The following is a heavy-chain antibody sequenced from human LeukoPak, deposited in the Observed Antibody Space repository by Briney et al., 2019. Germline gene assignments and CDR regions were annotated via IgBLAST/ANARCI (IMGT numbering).Heavy chain of an antibody. CDR1: GDSVSSNSVT. Sequence: SQTLSLTCAISGDSVSSNSVTWNRIRQSPSRGPEWLGRTFYRSKWYNDYAVSVKGRITINPDTSKNQFSLQLNSVTPDDTAIYYCARYSHDVPPSWGQGTQVTVSS. V-gene: IGHV6-1*01. D-gene: IGHD5-18*01. J-gene: IGHJ4*02. CDR3: ARYSHDVPPS. CDR2: TFYRSKWYN.